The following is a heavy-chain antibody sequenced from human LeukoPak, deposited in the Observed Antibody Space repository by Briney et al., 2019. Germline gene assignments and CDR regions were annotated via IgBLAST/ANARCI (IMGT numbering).Heavy chain of an antibody. Sequence: SVKVSCKVSGGTFSSYGFSWVRQAPRQGLEWMGGIIPIFGTPNYAQKFQGRVTVTADESTSTAYMELSSLRSEDTAVYYCARDLRDTTGTPDYWGQGTLVTVSS. CDR1: GGTFSSYG. CDR3: ARDLRDTTGTPDY. D-gene: IGHD1-1*01. J-gene: IGHJ4*02. CDR2: IIPIFGTP. V-gene: IGHV1-69*01.